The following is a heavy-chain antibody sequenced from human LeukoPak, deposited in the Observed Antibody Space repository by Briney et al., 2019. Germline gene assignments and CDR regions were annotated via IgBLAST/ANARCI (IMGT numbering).Heavy chain of an antibody. CDR3: ARGSYYYYYGMDV. V-gene: IGHV3-7*01. J-gene: IGHJ6*02. CDR2: IKQDGIEK. Sequence: GGSLRLSCAASGFTLSNHWMIWVRQAPGKGLECVANIKQDGIEKYYLDSVKGRFTISRDNAKNSVYLQMNSLRAGDTAVYYCARGSYYYYYGMDVWGQGTTVTVSS. CDR1: GFTLSNHW.